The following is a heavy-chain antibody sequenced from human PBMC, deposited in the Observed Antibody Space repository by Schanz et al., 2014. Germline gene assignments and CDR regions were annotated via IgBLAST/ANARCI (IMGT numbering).Heavy chain of an antibody. J-gene: IGHJ4*02. CDR3: AKIERNED. V-gene: IGHV3-23*04. Sequence: EVQLVESGGGLVKPGGSLRLSCATSGLTFTSAWMSWVRQIPGKGLEWVSAISASGGTTYYADSVKGRFTISRDNSKNTLYLQMNSLRAEDTAVYFCAKIERNEDWGQGTLVTVSS. CDR2: ISASGGTT. CDR1: GLTFTSAW. D-gene: IGHD1-1*01.